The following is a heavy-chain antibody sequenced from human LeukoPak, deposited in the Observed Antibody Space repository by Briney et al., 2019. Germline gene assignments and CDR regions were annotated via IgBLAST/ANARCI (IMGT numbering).Heavy chain of an antibody. J-gene: IGHJ4*02. D-gene: IGHD1-20*01. V-gene: IGHV1-2*02. CDR3: TRGPTLTGTNDY. CDR2: INPNSGGT. CDR1: GYTFTGYD. Sequence: ASVKVSCKASGYTFTGYDMHWVRQAPGQGLEWMGWINPNSGGTNYAQKFQGRVTMTRDTSISTAYMELSRLRSDDTAVCYCTRGPTLTGTNDYWGQGTLVTVSS.